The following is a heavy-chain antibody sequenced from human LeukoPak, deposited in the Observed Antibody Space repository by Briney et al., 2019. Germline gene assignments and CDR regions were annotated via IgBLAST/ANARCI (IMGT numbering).Heavy chain of an antibody. V-gene: IGHV1-2*06. J-gene: IGHJ4*02. Sequence: ASVKVSCKASGYTFTGYYMHWVRQAPGQGLELMGRINPNSGGTNYAQKFQGRVTMTRDTSISTAYMELSRLRSDDTAVYYCARDGGQYYYGSGSLKLWGQGTLVTVSS. CDR3: ARDGGQYYYGSGSLKL. D-gene: IGHD3-10*01. CDR1: GYTFTGYY. CDR2: INPNSGGT.